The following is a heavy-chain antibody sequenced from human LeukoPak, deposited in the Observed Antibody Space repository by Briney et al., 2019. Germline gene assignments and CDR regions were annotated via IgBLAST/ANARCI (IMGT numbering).Heavy chain of an antibody. J-gene: IGHJ4*02. Sequence: GASVTVSCKASGYTFTSYAMHWVRQAPGQRLEWMGWINAGNGNAKYSQEFQGRVTITRDTSASTAYMELSSLRSEDMAVYYCAREPDIAGSYYFDYWGQGTLVTVSS. CDR2: INAGNGNA. CDR1: GYTFTSYA. V-gene: IGHV1-3*03. CDR3: AREPDIAGSYYFDY. D-gene: IGHD6-13*01.